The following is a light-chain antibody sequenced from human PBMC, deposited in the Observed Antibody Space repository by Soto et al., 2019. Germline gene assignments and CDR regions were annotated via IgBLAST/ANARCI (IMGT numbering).Light chain of an antibody. V-gene: IGKV1-5*03. Sequence: DIQMTQSPSTLFASVGDRVTITCRASQSVRNWLAWYQQKPGKAPMLLIYKASYLESGVPSRFSGSGFGTEFTLTISSLQPDDFGTYYCQQYSNLWTFGQGTKVDIK. CDR2: KAS. CDR1: QSVRNW. CDR3: QQYSNLWT. J-gene: IGKJ1*01.